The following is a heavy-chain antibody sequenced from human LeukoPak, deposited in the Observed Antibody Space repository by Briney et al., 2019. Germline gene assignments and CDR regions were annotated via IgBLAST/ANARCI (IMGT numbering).Heavy chain of an antibody. CDR1: GYTFTGHY. CDR3: ARGGPNYQDTSGYYHPCDY. J-gene: IGHJ4*02. Sequence: ASVKVSCKASGYTFTGHYMHWVRQAPGQGLEWMGWINPNSGVTNYAQKFQGRVTMTRGTSITTAYMELSSLRSDDTAVYHCARGGPNYQDTSGYYHPCDYWGQGTLVTVSS. V-gene: IGHV1-2*02. D-gene: IGHD3-22*01. CDR2: INPNSGVT.